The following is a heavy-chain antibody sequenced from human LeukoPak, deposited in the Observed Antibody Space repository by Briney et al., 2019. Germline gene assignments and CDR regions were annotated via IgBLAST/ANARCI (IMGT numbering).Heavy chain of an antibody. D-gene: IGHD1-26*01. Sequence: SETLSLTCTVSGGSISTYYWSWIRQPPGRGLEWIGYIYYSGITDYSPSLKSRVTISIDTSKKQSSLKLSSVTAADTAVYYCARWEASRVAFDIWGQRTLVTVSS. V-gene: IGHV4-59*01. CDR2: IYYSGIT. J-gene: IGHJ3*02. CDR3: ARWEASRVAFDI. CDR1: GGSISTYY.